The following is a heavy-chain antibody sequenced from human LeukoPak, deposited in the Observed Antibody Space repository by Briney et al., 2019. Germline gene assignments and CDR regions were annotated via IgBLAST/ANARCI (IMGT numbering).Heavy chain of an antibody. CDR1: GFIFSNYA. V-gene: IGHV3-23*01. CDR3: ARASPGQMVFDP. D-gene: IGHD2-8*01. Sequence: GGSLRLSCVVSGFIFSNYAMTWVRQAPGKGLEWVSVISDSGGSTNYADSVKGRFTISRDNAKNSLYLQMNSLRAEDTAVYYCARASPGQMVFDPWGQGTLVTVSS. J-gene: IGHJ5*02. CDR2: ISDSGGST.